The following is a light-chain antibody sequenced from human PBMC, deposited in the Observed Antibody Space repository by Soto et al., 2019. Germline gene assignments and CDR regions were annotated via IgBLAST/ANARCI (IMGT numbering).Light chain of an antibody. CDR1: SSDVGGYNY. CDR3: SSYAGSDNFV. V-gene: IGLV2-8*01. CDR2: EVS. Sequence: QSALTRPPSASGSPGQSVTISCTGTSSDVGGYNYVSWYQQHPGKVPKLIIYEVSKRPSGVPDRFSGSKSGNTASLTVSGLQAEDEADYYCSSYAGSDNFVFGTGTKLTVL. J-gene: IGLJ1*01.